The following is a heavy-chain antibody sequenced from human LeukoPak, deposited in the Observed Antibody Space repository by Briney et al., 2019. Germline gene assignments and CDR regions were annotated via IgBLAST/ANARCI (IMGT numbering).Heavy chain of an antibody. V-gene: IGHV7-4-1*01. J-gene: IGHJ4*02. Sequence: ASVKVSCKASGYTLTDYAMLWVRQAPGQGLEWMGWINTYNGNPTYAPGFTGRFVFSLDTSVNTAYLEIVSLQAEDTAVYYCASGPGYYFDYWGQGTLVTVSS. CDR3: ASGPGYYFDY. D-gene: IGHD2-15*01. CDR1: GYTLTDYA. CDR2: INTYNGNP.